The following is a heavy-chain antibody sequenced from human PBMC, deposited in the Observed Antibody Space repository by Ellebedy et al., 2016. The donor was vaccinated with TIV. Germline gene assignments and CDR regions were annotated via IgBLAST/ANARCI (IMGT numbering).Heavy chain of an antibody. CDR1: GGTFSSYA. CDR2: IIPIFGTA. CDR3: ARSCSSTSCYTFSNYYYYYMDV. J-gene: IGHJ6*03. Sequence: SVKVSXKASGGTFSSYAISWVRQAPGQGLEWMGGIIPIFGTANYAQKFQGRVTITADESTSTAYMELSSLRSEDTAVYYCARSCSSTSCYTFSNYYYYYMDVWGKGTTVTVSS. D-gene: IGHD2-2*02. V-gene: IGHV1-69*13.